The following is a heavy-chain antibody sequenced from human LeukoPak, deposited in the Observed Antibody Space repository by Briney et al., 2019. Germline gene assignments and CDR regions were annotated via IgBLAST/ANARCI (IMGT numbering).Heavy chain of an antibody. CDR2: IKQDGSEK. CDR3: ARDLKDYYDSSGYYSLGY. Sequence: PGGSLRLSCAASGFTFSSFWMSWVRQAPGKGLEWVANIKQDGSEKYYVDSVKGRFTISRDNAKNSLYLQMNSLRAEDTAVYYCARDLKDYYDSSGYYSLGYWGQGTLVTVSS. J-gene: IGHJ4*02. D-gene: IGHD3-22*01. V-gene: IGHV3-7*01. CDR1: GFTFSSFW.